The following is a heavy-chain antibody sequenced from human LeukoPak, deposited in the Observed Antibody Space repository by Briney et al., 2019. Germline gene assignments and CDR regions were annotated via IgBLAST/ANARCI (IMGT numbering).Heavy chain of an antibody. V-gene: IGHV1-18*01. D-gene: IGHD3-3*01. J-gene: IGHJ6*03. Sequence: EASVKVSCKASGYTFTSYGISWVRQAPGQGLEWMGWISAYNGNTNYAQKLQGRVTMTTDTSTSTAYMELRSLRSDDTAVYYCASGYYDFWSGYDHYYYYMDAWGKGTTVTVSS. CDR3: ASGYYDFWSGYDHYYYYMDA. CDR2: ISAYNGNT. CDR1: GYTFTSYG.